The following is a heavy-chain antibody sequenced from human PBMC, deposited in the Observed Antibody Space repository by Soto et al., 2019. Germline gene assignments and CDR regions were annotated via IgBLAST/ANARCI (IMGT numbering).Heavy chain of an antibody. CDR1: GDSVSSNSAA. Sequence: QVQLQQSGPGLVKPSQTLSLTCAISGDSVSSNSAAWNWIRQSPSRGLEWLGRTYYRSKWYNDYAVSVKSRITINPDTSKTQFSLQLNSVTPEDTAVYYCAREDCSGGSCYTAHAFDIWGQGTMVTVSS. V-gene: IGHV6-1*01. D-gene: IGHD2-15*01. J-gene: IGHJ3*02. CDR2: TYYRSKWYN. CDR3: AREDCSGGSCYTAHAFDI.